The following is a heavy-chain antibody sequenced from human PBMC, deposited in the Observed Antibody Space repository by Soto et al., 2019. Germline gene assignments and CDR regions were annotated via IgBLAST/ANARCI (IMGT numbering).Heavy chain of an antibody. Sequence: QVQLQESGPRLVKPSQDLSLTCTVSGGSINSGSYHWRWVRQHPGKGLEWIGAISYRGTTYSNPSLQSRMTMSVDPSKTQLSLKLSAVTAADTAVYYCARISATGTRWFDPWGPGTLVTVSS. CDR3: ARISATGTRWFDP. D-gene: IGHD1-1*01. V-gene: IGHV4-31*03. CDR1: GGSINSGSYH. J-gene: IGHJ5*02. CDR2: ISYRGTT.